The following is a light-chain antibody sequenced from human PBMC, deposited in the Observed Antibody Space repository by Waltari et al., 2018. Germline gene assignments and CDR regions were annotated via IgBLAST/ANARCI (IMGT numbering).Light chain of an antibody. J-gene: IGKJ4*01. V-gene: IGKV3-15*01. CDR1: QSVSDK. Sequence: EVVMTQSPATLSVSPGGRATLSCRASQSVSDKLAWYQHKPGQGPRLLIFGASNRATGIPDRFSGSGSGTDCTLTISSLQSEDFALYYCQQYNDWPLTFGRGTKVEIK. CDR2: GAS. CDR3: QQYNDWPLT.